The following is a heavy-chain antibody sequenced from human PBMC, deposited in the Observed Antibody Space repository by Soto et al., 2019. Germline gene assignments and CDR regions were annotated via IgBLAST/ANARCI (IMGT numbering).Heavy chain of an antibody. CDR1: GGSISSSRYY. D-gene: IGHD3-3*01. J-gene: IGHJ4*02. CDR2: IYYSGST. CDR3: ARHPWTTIFGVVIPGSFDY. Sequence: QLQLQESGPGLVKPSETLSLTCTVSGGSISSSRYYWGWIRQPPGKGLERIGSIYYSGSTYYNPSLKSRVTISVDTSKNQFSLKLSSVTAADTAVYYCARHPWTTIFGVVIPGSFDYWAQGTLVNVSS. V-gene: IGHV4-39*01.